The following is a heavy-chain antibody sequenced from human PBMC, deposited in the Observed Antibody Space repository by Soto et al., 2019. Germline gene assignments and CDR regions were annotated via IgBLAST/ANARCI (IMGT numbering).Heavy chain of an antibody. CDR3: AKDEKQWLLIYYYGMDV. D-gene: IGHD6-19*01. CDR2: IIPIFGTA. Sequence: VASVKVSCKASGGTFSSYAISWVRQAPGQGLEWMGGIIPIFGTANYAQKFQGRVTITADKSTSTAYMELNSLRAEDTAVYYCAKDEKQWLLIYYYGMDVWGQGTTVTVS. J-gene: IGHJ6*02. CDR1: GGTFSSYA. V-gene: IGHV1-69*06.